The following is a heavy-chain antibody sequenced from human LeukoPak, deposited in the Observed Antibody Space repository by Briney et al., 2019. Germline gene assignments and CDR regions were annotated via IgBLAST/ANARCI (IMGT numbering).Heavy chain of an antibody. CDR3: ARGRLSDSSGYYYVDQ. Sequence: SVKVSCKASGGTFSSYAISWVRQAPGQGLEWMGGIIPIFGTANYAQKFQGRVTITADESTSTAYMELSSLRSEDTAVYYCARGRLSDSSGYYYVDQWGQGTLLTVSS. J-gene: IGHJ4*02. V-gene: IGHV1-69*13. D-gene: IGHD3-22*01. CDR1: GGTFSSYA. CDR2: IIPIFGTA.